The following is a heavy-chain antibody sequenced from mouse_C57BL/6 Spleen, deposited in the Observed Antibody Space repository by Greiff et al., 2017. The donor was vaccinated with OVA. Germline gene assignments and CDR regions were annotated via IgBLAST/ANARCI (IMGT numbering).Heavy chain of an antibody. CDR2: INPSTGGT. J-gene: IGHJ1*03. CDR3: ARPYSNYDWYFDV. CDR1: GYSFTGYY. Sequence: VQLKQSGPELVKPGASVKISCKASGYSFTGYYMNWVKQSPEKSLEWIGEINPSTGGTTYNQKFKAKATLTVDKSSSTAYMQLKSLTSEDSAVYYCARPYSNYDWYFDVWGTGTTVTVSS. D-gene: IGHD2-5*01. V-gene: IGHV1-42*01.